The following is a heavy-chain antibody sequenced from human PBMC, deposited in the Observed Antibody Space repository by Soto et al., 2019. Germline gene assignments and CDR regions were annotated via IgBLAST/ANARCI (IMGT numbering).Heavy chain of an antibody. D-gene: IGHD1-20*01. CDR2: IYYSGST. J-gene: IGHJ6*02. CDR1: GGSISSGGYY. CDR3: ARGNWNVSMDV. Sequence: SETLSLTCTVSGGSISSGGYYWSWIRQHPGKGLEWIGYIYYSGSTYYNPSLKSRVTISVDTSKNQFSLKLSSVTAADTAVYYRARGNWNVSMDVWGQGTTVTVSS. V-gene: IGHV4-31*03.